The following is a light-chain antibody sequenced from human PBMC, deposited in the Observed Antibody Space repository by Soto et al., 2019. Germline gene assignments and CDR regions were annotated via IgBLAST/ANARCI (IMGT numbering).Light chain of an antibody. CDR3: LQDYSYPYT. V-gene: IGKV1-6*01. J-gene: IGKJ2*01. Sequence: AIQMTQSPSSLSASVAATLSIACRASQGIKNDLAWYQQKPGRAPKLLIYAASSFHSGVPSRFSGSGSGTDFTLTISSLQPEDFATYYCLQDYSYPYTFGQGTKVDIK. CDR2: AAS. CDR1: QGIKND.